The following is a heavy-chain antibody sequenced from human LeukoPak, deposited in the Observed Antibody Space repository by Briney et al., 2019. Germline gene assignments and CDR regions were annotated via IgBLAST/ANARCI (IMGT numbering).Heavy chain of an antibody. V-gene: IGHV1-46*01. CDR3: ARDRSAVLRYFDWLLGANWFDP. J-gene: IGHJ5*02. CDR1: GYTFTSYY. D-gene: IGHD3-9*01. Sequence: ASVKVSCKASGYTFTSYYMHWVRQAPGQGLEWMGIINPSGGSTSYAQKFQGRVTMTRDTSTSTVYMELSSPRSEDTAVYYCARDRSAVLRYFDWLLGANWFDPWGQGTLVTVSS. CDR2: INPSGGST.